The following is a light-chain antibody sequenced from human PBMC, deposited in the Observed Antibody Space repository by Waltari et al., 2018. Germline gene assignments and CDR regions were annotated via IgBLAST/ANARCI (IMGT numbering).Light chain of an antibody. CDR3: SSFTTSSSWI. Sequence: QSALTQPASVSGSPGPSITISCTGTTSDIGAYNHVPWYQQYPGQAPKLLIFDVRVRPPGVFDRFSGSKSGNTASLTISGLQAEDEADYYCSSFTTSSSWIIGGGTKLTVL. J-gene: IGLJ2*01. CDR2: DVR. CDR1: TSDIGAYNH. V-gene: IGLV2-14*03.